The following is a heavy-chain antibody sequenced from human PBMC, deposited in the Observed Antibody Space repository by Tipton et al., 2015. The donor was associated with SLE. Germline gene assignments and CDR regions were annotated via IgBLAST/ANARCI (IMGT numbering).Heavy chain of an antibody. J-gene: IGHJ4*02. V-gene: IGHV4-34*01. D-gene: IGHD6-13*01. CDR3: ARAHGYSSRFFDY. Sequence: TLSLTCAVFGGSFSGYYWSWLRQPPGKGLLWVGEINHSGSTNYNPSLKSRVTISVDTSKNQSSLKLTSVTAADTAVYYCARAHGYSSRFFDYGGQGTLVTGSS. CDR1: GGSFSGYY. CDR2: INHSGST.